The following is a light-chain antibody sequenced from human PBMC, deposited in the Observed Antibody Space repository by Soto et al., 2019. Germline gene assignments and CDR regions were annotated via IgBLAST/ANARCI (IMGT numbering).Light chain of an antibody. J-gene: IGKJ1*01. CDR1: ETIISW. CDR2: KAS. Sequence: DIQMTQSPSTLSASVGDRVTITCRASETIISWLAWYQQKPGKAPKLLIYKASTLKSGVPSRFSGSGSGTEFTLTISSLQPDDFATYYCQHYNSYSEAFGQGTKVDIK. CDR3: QHYNSYSEA. V-gene: IGKV1-5*03.